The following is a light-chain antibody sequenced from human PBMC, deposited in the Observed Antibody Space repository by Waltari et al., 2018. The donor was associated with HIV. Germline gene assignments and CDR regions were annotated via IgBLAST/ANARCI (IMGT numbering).Light chain of an antibody. J-gene: IGLJ2*01. Sequence: QSALTQPASVAGSPGQAITTSCAGTGAEIGAYNFVAWYQKLPDSVPQLIIYDVTSRPSGISDRFSASKSGNAASLTISGLQAEDEGDYYCSSYTTFNTVIFGGGTKLTVL. CDR2: DVT. CDR1: GAEIGAYNF. CDR3: SSYTTFNTVI. V-gene: IGLV2-14*03.